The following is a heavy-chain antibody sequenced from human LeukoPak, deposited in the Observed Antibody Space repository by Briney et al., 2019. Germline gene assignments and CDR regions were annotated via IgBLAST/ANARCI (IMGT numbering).Heavy chain of an antibody. CDR1: GFTFDDYA. J-gene: IGHJ3*02. CDR2: ISWNSGSI. CDR3: AKSLVGGIAVAGTGGAFDI. V-gene: IGHV3-9*03. Sequence: PGGSLRLSCAASGFTFDDYAMHWVRQAPGEGLEWVSGISWNSGSIGYADSVKGRFTISRDNAKNSLYLQMTSLRAEDLALYYCAKSLVGGIAVAGTGGAFDIWGQGTMVTVSS. D-gene: IGHD6-19*01.